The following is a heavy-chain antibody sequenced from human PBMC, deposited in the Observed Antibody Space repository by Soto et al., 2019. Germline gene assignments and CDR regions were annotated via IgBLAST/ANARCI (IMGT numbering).Heavy chain of an antibody. CDR2: IRSKGNNYAT. J-gene: IGHJ4*02. D-gene: IGHD3-3*01. CDR1: GFTFSGSA. V-gene: IGHV3-73*01. Sequence: LRLSCAASGFTFSGSAMHWVRQASGKGLEWVGRIRSKGNNYATAYTVSVKGRFTISRDDSRNTAFLQMNSLKTEDTAVYYCTRGVYDFWSGHPKGLDYWGQGTVVTVSS. CDR3: TRGVYDFWSGHPKGLDY.